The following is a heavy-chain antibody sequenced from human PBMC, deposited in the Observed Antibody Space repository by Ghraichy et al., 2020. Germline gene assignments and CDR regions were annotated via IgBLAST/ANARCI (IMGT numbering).Heavy chain of an antibody. CDR1: GFTFSSYP. V-gene: IGHV3-64*02. CDR3: AREAPNGSYDY. CDR2: ISGNGDKT. Sequence: ETLRLSCAASGFTFSSYPMHWVRQAPGKGLESVSAISGNGDKTYYGDSVKGRFIISRDNSKNTLYLQMGSLRSEDMAVYYCAREAPNGSYDYWGQGTLVTVSS. J-gene: IGHJ4*02. D-gene: IGHD1-26*01.